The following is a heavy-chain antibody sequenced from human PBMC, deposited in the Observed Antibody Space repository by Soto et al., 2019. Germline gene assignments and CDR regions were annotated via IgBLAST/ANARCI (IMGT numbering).Heavy chain of an antibody. J-gene: IGHJ3*02. Sequence: SETLSLTCAVSGGSISNYYWTWIRQPPGKGLEWIGYIYSSGSTKYNPSLTSRVTISLDTSKSHFSLRLTSVTAADTAIYYCARRHVVVVSATRGDAFDIWGQGTMVTVSS. CDR2: IYSSGST. CDR1: GGSISNYY. D-gene: IGHD2-15*01. V-gene: IGHV4-59*08. CDR3: ARRHVVVVSATRGDAFDI.